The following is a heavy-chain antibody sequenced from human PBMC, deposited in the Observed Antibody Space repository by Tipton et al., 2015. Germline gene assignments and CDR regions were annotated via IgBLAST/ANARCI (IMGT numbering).Heavy chain of an antibody. CDR3: ARGWEGAYDV. CDR2: ISTSGGST. Sequence: SLRLSCAASGFTFSIFAMSWVRQPPGKGLEWVSSISTSGGSTYYPDSVKGRFTISRDNSNNTLYLQMYRLRVEDTAVYYCARGWEGAYDVWGQGTMVTVSS. D-gene: IGHD1-26*01. CDR1: GFTFSIFA. V-gene: IGHV3-23*01. J-gene: IGHJ3*01.